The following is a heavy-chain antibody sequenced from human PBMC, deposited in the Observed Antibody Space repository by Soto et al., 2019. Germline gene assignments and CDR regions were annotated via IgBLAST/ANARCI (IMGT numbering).Heavy chain of an antibody. D-gene: IGHD6-19*01. J-gene: IGHJ4*02. V-gene: IGHV2-5*01. CDR3: AHIVVAGLGYYFDY. Sequence: QITLKESGPTLVKPTQTLTLTCTFSGFSLSSTSMAVGWIRQPPGKALEWLALILQSRLTITKDTSKNQVVLRMTNMDTVDTARYYCAHIVVAGLGYYFDYWGPGTLVTVSS. CDR1: GFSLSSTSMA.